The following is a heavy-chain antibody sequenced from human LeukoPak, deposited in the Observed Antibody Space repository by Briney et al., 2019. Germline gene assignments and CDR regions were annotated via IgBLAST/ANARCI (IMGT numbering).Heavy chain of an antibody. Sequence: SETLSLTCAVYGGSFSGYYWSWIRQPPGKGLEWIGEINHSGSTNYNPSLKSRVTISVDTSKNQFSLKLSSVTAADTAVYYCASMVRGVTWYYYYMDVWGKGTTVTISS. J-gene: IGHJ6*03. CDR3: ASMVRGVTWYYYYMDV. CDR2: INHSGST. CDR1: GGSFSGYY. V-gene: IGHV4-34*01. D-gene: IGHD3-10*01.